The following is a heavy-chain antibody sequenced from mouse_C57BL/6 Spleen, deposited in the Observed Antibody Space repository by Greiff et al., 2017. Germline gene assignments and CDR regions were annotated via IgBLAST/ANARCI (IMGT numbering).Heavy chain of an antibody. CDR1: GYTFTSYW. V-gene: IGHV1-52*01. J-gene: IGHJ3*01. CDR3: ARQGSLTGRFAY. CDR2: IDPSDSET. Sequence: QVHVKQPGAELVRPGSSVKLSCKASGYTFTSYWMHWVKQRPIQGLEWIGNIDPSDSETHYNQKFKDKATLTVDKSSSTAYMQLSSLTSEDSAVYYCARQGSLTGRFAYWGQGTLVTVSA. D-gene: IGHD4-1*01.